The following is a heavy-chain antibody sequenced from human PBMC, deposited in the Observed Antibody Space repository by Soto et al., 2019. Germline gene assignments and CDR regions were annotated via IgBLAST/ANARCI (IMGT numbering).Heavy chain of an antibody. CDR2: IYSGGST. CDR3: AGVAVRGVIIVDY. D-gene: IGHD3-10*01. CDR1: EFTVSCNY. J-gene: IGHJ4*02. V-gene: IGHV3-66*01. Sequence: EVQLVESGGGLVQPGGSLRLSCADSEFTVSCNYMSWVRQAPGKGLEWVSVIYSGGSTYYADSVKARFTISRDNSKNTLYLQMNSRRAEDTSVYYCAGVAVRGVIIVDYWGQGTLVTVSS.